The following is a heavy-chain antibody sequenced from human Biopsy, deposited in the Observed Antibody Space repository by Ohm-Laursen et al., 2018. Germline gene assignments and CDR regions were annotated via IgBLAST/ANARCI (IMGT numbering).Heavy chain of an antibody. V-gene: IGHV4-39*01. CDR3: ARHPTGLWFDP. J-gene: IGHJ5*02. CDR2: IYNTETT. CDR1: GGSISSSTTYY. Sequence: GTLSLTCVVSGGSISSSTTYYWAWLRRPPGKGLEWIGSIYNTETTFYNPSLKSRVTITVDTSTNQFSLKVSSVTAADTALYFCARHPTGLWFDPWGHGTLVTVSS.